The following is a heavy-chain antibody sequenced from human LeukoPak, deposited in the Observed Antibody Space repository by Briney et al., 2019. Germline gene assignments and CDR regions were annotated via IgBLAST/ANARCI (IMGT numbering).Heavy chain of an antibody. CDR3: ARHRGSSQRTGLRVSMTVTLFDY. Sequence: SETLSLTCTVSGGSVSSSRYYWGWIRQPPGKGLEWIGSIYYSGSTYHNPSLKSRVTISVDTSENQFSLKLSSVTAADTAVYYCARHRGSSQRTGLRVSMTVTLFDYWGQGTLVTVSS. CDR1: GGSVSSSRYY. D-gene: IGHD6-13*01. CDR2: IYYSGST. J-gene: IGHJ4*02. V-gene: IGHV4-39*01.